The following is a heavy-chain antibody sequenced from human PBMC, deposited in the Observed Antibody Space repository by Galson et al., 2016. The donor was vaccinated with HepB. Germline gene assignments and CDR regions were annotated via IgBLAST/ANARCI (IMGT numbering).Heavy chain of an antibody. CDR1: GGSVSSGSYY. D-gene: IGHD1-26*01. Sequence: LSLTCTVSGGSVSSGSYYWSWIRQPPGQGLEWIGYIYYSGSTHYNPSLKSRVTISLDTSKNQFSLKLSSVTPADTAVYYCAGDMRMAVGGYYGMDVWGQGPTVTVSS. CDR2: IYYSGST. J-gene: IGHJ6*02. CDR3: AGDMRMAVGGYYGMDV. V-gene: IGHV4-61*01.